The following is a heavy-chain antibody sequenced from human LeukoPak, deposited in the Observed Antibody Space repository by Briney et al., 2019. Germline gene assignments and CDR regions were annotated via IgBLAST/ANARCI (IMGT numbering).Heavy chain of an antibody. Sequence: GGSLRLSCAASGFAFSSYAMHWVRQAPGKGLEWVAIISYDGIIEDYSDSVKGRFTISRDNFKNTLFLQMNSLRDEDTAVYYCARAGVGSNWFDPWGQGTLVTVSS. J-gene: IGHJ5*02. CDR3: ARAGVGSNWFDP. D-gene: IGHD2-2*01. V-gene: IGHV3-30*04. CDR2: ISYDGIIE. CDR1: GFAFSSYA.